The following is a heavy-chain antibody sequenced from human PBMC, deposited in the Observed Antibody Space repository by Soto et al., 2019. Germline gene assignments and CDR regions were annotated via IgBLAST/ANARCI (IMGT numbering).Heavy chain of an antibody. CDR3: ARDSPELGMDV. J-gene: IGHJ6*02. V-gene: IGHV3-13*01. CDR1: GFTFSSYD. Sequence: VGSLRLSCAASGFTFSSYDMHWVRQATGKGLEWVSAIGTAGDTYYPGSVKGRFTISRENAKNSLYLQMNSLRAGDTAVYYCARDSPELGMDVWGQGTTVTVSS. CDR2: IGTAGDT.